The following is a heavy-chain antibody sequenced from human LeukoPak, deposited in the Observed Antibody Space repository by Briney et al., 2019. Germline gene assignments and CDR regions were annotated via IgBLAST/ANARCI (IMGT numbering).Heavy chain of an antibody. CDR2: IYYSGST. Sequence: SETLSLTCTVSGGSISSSSYYWGWIRQPPGTGLEWLGSIYYSGSTYYNPSLKSRVTISVDTSKNQFSLKLSSVTAADTAVYYCARRSRGYSYGNIDYWGQGTLVTVSS. D-gene: IGHD5-18*01. CDR1: GGSISSSSYY. V-gene: IGHV4-39*01. J-gene: IGHJ4*02. CDR3: ARRSRGYSYGNIDY.